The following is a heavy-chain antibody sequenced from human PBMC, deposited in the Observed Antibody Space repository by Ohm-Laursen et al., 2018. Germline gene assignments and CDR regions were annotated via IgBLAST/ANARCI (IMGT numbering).Heavy chain of an antibody. CDR2: IWYDGSNK. J-gene: IGHJ6*02. D-gene: IGHD4-17*01. V-gene: IGHV3-33*01. CDR1: GFTFSSYG. Sequence: SLRLSCAASGFTFSSYGMHWVRQAPGKGLEWVAVIWYDGSNKYYADSVKGRFTISRDNSKNTLYLQMNSLRAEDTAVYYCARETVTTYYYYYYGMDVWGQGTTVTVSS. CDR3: ARETVTTYYYYYYGMDV.